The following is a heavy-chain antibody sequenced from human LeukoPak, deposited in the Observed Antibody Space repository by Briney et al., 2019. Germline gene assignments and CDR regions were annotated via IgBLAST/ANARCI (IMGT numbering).Heavy chain of an antibody. J-gene: IGHJ5*02. CDR2: IYYSGST. V-gene: IGHV4-59*12. CDR1: GGSISSYF. Sequence: SETLSLTCTVSGGSISSYFWSWIRQPPGKGLQWIGYIYYSGSTIYNPSLKSRVTISVDTSKKQFSLKLTSVTAADTAVYYCARAGDYGDYVGWFDPWGQGTLVTVSS. CDR3: ARAGDYGDYVGWFDP. D-gene: IGHD4-17*01.